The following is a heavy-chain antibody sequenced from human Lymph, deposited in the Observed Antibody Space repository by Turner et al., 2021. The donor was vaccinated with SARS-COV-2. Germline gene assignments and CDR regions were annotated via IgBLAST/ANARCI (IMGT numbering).Heavy chain of an antibody. J-gene: IGHJ5*02. CDR3: ARDSPYCSSTSCYDP. CDR1: GGTFSSYA. V-gene: IGHV1-69*10. CDR2: IIPILAIA. Sequence: QVQLVQCGAEVKKPGSSVKVSCKASGGTFSSYAITWVRQAPGQGLEWMGGIIPILAIANYAQKFQGRVTITADKSTSTAYMELSSLRSEDTAMYYCARDSPYCSSTSCYDPWGQGTLVTVSS. D-gene: IGHD2-2*01.